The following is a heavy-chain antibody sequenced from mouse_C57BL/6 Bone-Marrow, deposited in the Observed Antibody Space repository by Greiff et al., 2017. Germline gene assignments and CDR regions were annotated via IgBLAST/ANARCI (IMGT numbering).Heavy chain of an antibody. J-gene: IGHJ1*03. Sequence: EVKLEESGGGLVQPGGSMKLSCVASGFTFSNYWMNWVRQSPEKGLEWVAQIRLKSDNYATHYAESVKGRFTISRDDSKSSVYLQMNNLRAEDTGIYYCTGAVLRQYFDVWGTGTTVTVSS. CDR1: GFTFSNYW. V-gene: IGHV6-3*01. CDR3: TGAVLRQYFDV. CDR2: IRLKSDNYAT. D-gene: IGHD1-2*01.